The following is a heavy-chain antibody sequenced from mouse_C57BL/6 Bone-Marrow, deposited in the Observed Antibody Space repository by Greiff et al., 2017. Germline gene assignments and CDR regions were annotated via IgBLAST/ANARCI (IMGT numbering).Heavy chain of an antibody. J-gene: IGHJ2*01. Sequence: EVQLVESGPVLVKPGASVKMSCKVSGYTFTDYYMNWVKQSHGKSLEWIGVINPYNGGTSYNQKFKGEATLTVDKSSSTAYMGLNNLTSEDSAVYYCATSYYSNYDYFDYWGQGTTLTVSS. CDR3: ATSYYSNYDYFDY. V-gene: IGHV1-19*01. D-gene: IGHD2-5*01. CDR1: GYTFTDYY. CDR2: INPYNGGT.